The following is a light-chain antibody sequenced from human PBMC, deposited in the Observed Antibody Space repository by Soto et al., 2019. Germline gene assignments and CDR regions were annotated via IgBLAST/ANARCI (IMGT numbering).Light chain of an antibody. J-gene: IGKJ5*01. V-gene: IGKV1-12*01. CDR2: CAS. Sequence: DIQMTQSPSFVSASVGDRVTITCRASQGISRWLAWYQQRPGKAPELLIYCASSLQSGGPSRFSGNGSGTDFTLTISSLQPEDFATYYCQQANSFPLTFGQGTRLEI. CDR1: QGISRW. CDR3: QQANSFPLT.